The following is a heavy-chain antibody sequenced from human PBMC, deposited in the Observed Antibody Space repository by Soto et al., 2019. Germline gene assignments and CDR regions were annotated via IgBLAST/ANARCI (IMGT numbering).Heavy chain of an antibody. CDR3: ARGRGYSGYDNNWFDP. Sequence: SVKVSCKASGGTFSSYSISWVRQAPGQGLEWMGGIIPIFGTANYAQKFQGRVTITADESTSTAYMELSSLRSEDTAVYYCARGRGYSGYDNNWFDPWGQGTLVTVSS. D-gene: IGHD5-12*01. CDR1: GGTFSSYS. CDR2: IIPIFGTA. J-gene: IGHJ5*02. V-gene: IGHV1-69*13.